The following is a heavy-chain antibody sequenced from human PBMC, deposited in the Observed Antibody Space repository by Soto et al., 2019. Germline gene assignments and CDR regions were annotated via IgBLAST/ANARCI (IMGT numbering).Heavy chain of an antibody. Sequence: SETLSLTCTVSRGSISSYYWSWIRQPPGKGLEWIGYIYYSGSTSYNPSLKSRVTTLVDTSKNQFSLKLSSVTAADTAVYYCARDHPGSSWFDYWGQGTLVTVSS. CDR1: RGSISSYY. CDR2: IYYSGST. V-gene: IGHV4-59*01. CDR3: ARDHPGSSWFDY. D-gene: IGHD6-13*01. J-gene: IGHJ4*02.